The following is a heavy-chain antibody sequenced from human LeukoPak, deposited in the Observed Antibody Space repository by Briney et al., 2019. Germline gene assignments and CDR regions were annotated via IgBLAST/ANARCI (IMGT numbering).Heavy chain of an antibody. V-gene: IGHV3-64*01. CDR2: ISSNGGST. CDR1: GFTVSSNY. D-gene: IGHD6-19*01. Sequence: GGSLRLSCAASGFTVSSNYMSWVRQAPGKGLEYVSAISSNGGSTYYANSVKGRFTISRDNSKNTLYLQMGSLRAEDMAVYYCARSSSGWYGDLAAYWGQGTLVTVSS. J-gene: IGHJ4*02. CDR3: ARSSSGWYGDLAAY.